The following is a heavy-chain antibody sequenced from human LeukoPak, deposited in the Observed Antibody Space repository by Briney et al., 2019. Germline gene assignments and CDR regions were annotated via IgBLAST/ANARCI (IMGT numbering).Heavy chain of an antibody. CDR1: GYTFTGYY. Sequence: ASVKVSCKASGYTFTGYYMHWVRQAPGQGLEWMGWINPNSGGTNYAQKFQGRVTMTRDTSISTAYMEVSRLRSDDTAVYYCARGVAVAENWFDPWGQGTLVTVSS. J-gene: IGHJ5*02. D-gene: IGHD6-19*01. CDR3: ARGVAVAENWFDP. CDR2: INPNSGGT. V-gene: IGHV1-2*02.